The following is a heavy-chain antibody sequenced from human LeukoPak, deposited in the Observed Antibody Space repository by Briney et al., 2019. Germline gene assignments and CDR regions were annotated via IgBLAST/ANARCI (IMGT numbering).Heavy chain of an antibody. CDR2: IYYSGST. J-gene: IGHJ2*01. D-gene: IGHD2-2*01. CDR3: ARRRYCSSTSCPYWYFDL. CDR1: GGSISSYY. Sequence: SETLSLTCIVSGGSISSYYWSWIRQPPGKGLEWIGHIYYSGSTNYNPSLKSRVTISVETSKNQFSLKLTSVTASVTAVYYCARRRYCSSTSCPYWYFDLWGRGTLVTVSS. V-gene: IGHV4-59*01.